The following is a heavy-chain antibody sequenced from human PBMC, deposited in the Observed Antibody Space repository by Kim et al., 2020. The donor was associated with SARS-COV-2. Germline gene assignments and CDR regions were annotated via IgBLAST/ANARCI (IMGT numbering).Heavy chain of an antibody. D-gene: IGHD3-10*01. J-gene: IGHJ3*02. Sequence: ASVKVSCKASGYTFTSYGISWVRQAPGQGLEWMGWISAYNGNTNYAQKLQGRVTMTTDTSTSTAYMELRSLRSDDTAVYYCARDSIYYGWGSYCAFDIWGQGTMVTVSS. CDR3: ARDSIYYGWGSYCAFDI. CDR1: GYTFTSYG. V-gene: IGHV1-18*04. CDR2: ISAYNGNT.